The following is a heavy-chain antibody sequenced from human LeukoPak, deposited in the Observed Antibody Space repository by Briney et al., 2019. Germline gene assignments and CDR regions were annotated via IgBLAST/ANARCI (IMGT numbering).Heavy chain of an antibody. CDR1: GGSFSGYY. Sequence: SETLSLTCAVYGGSFSGYYWSWIRQPPGKGLEWIGEINHSGSTNYNPSLKSRVTISVDTSKNQFSLKLSSVTAADTAVYYCARVSGWYRGDAFDICGQGTMVTVSS. CDR3: ARVSGWYRGDAFDI. CDR2: INHSGST. V-gene: IGHV4-34*01. D-gene: IGHD6-19*01. J-gene: IGHJ3*02.